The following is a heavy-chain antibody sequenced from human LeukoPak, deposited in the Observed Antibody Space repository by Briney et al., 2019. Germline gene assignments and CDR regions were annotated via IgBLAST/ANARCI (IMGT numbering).Heavy chain of an antibody. D-gene: IGHD6-25*01. CDR3: ARVLSGPCISGYWLGPVDY. V-gene: IGHV3-23*01. CDR2: ISDSGINT. Sequence: QPGESLRLSCAASGFTFSGYAMSWVRQAPGKGLEWVSGISDSGINTYYADSVKGRFSISRDNSKSSLYLQMNSLRAEDTAVYYCARVLSGPCISGYWLGPVDYWGQGTLVTVSS. J-gene: IGHJ4*02. CDR1: GFTFSGYA.